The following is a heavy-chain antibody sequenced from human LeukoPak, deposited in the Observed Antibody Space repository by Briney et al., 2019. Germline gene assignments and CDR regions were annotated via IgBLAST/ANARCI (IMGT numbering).Heavy chain of an antibody. CDR2: FDPEDGET. V-gene: IGHV1-24*01. J-gene: IGHJ3*02. CDR3: ATVDGGNAFDI. CDR1: GFTFNNYG. Sequence: GGSLRLSCAASGFTFNNYGMHWVRQAPGKGLEWMGGFDPEDGETIYAQKFQGRVTMTEDTSTDTAYMELSSLRSEDTAVYYCATVDGGNAFDIWGQGTMVTVSS. D-gene: IGHD4-23*01.